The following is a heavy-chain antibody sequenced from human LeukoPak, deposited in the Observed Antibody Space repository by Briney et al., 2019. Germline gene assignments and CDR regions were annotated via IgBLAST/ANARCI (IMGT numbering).Heavy chain of an antibody. CDR2: IDKDGRKT. CDR1: GFTLGAFA. CDR3: ATWAFYHSLDV. Sequence: SGGSLRVSCAASGFTLGAFAMHWVRQAPGKGLEWVSLIDKDGRKTYYADSVKGRFTISRDNSKNSLYLQMTSLRTEDTALYYCATWAFYHSLDVWGQGATVTVSS. D-gene: IGHD1-26*01. J-gene: IGHJ6*02. V-gene: IGHV3-43*02.